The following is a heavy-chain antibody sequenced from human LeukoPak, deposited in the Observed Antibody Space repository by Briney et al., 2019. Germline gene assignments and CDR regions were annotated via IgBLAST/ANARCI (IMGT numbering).Heavy chain of an antibody. Sequence: PSETLSLTCTVSGGSISSGSYYWSWIRQPAGKELEWIGRIYTSGSTNYNPSLKSRVTISVDTSKNQFSLKLSSVTAADTAVYYCARDSYYGSGSESNRFDPWGQGTLVTVSS. CDR2: IYTSGST. CDR1: GGSISSGSYY. D-gene: IGHD3-10*01. V-gene: IGHV4-61*02. J-gene: IGHJ5*02. CDR3: ARDSYYGSGSESNRFDP.